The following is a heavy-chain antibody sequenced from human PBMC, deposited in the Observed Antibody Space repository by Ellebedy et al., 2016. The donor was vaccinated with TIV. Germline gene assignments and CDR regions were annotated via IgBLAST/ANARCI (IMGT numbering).Heavy chain of an antibody. CDR2: IIPIFGTA. CDR3: ARELFYGSGSTQ. V-gene: IGHV1-69*13. CDR1: GGTFSSYA. J-gene: IGHJ4*02. Sequence: SVKVSXKASGGTFSSYAISWVRQAPGQGLEWMGGIIPIFGTANYAQKFQGRVTITADESTSTAYMELSSLRSEDTAVYYCARELFYGSGSTQWGQGTLVTVSS. D-gene: IGHD3-10*01.